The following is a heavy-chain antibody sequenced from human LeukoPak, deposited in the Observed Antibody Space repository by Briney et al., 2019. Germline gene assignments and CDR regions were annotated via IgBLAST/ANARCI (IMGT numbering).Heavy chain of an antibody. CDR3: ARDVGGNSDFDY. Sequence: PSETLSLTCTVSGGSISSYYWSWIRQPPGKGLEWIGYIYYSGSTNYNPSLKSRVTISVDTSKNQFSLKLSSVTAADTAVYYCARDVGGNSDFDYWGQGTLVTVSS. D-gene: IGHD4-23*01. CDR2: IYYSGST. J-gene: IGHJ4*02. CDR1: GGSISSYY. V-gene: IGHV4-59*01.